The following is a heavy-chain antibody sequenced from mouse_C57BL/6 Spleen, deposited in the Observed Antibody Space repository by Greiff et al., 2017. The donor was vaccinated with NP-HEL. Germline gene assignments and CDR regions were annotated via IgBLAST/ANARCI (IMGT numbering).Heavy chain of an antibody. Sequence: QVQLQQPGAELVKPGASVKLSCKASGYTFTSYWMHWVKQRPGQGLEWIGMIHPNSGSTNYNEKFKSKATLTVDKSSSTAYMKLSSLTSEDSAVYYCARGEYYSNYDYWGQGTTLTVSS. D-gene: IGHD2-5*01. CDR1: GYTFTSYW. J-gene: IGHJ2*01. CDR2: IHPNSGST. V-gene: IGHV1-64*01. CDR3: ARGEYYSNYDY.